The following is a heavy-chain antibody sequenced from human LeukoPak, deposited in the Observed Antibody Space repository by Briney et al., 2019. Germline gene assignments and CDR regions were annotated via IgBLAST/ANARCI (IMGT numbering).Heavy chain of an antibody. J-gene: IGHJ4*02. CDR1: GFTFSNYA. CDR2: ISGSGAST. Sequence: PEGSLRLSCAASGFTFSNYAMSWVRQAPGKGLEWVSAISGSGASTYYADSVKGRFTISRDNSKNTLYLQMNSLRAEDTAVYYCAKAHFNYYYDSSGYPKPDFDYWGQGTLVTVSS. D-gene: IGHD3-22*01. CDR3: AKAHFNYYYDSSGYPKPDFDY. V-gene: IGHV3-23*01.